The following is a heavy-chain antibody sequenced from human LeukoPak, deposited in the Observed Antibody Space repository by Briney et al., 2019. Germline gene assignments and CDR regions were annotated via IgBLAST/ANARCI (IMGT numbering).Heavy chain of an antibody. CDR3: ARSPLEWLLCGDSDYFDY. Sequence: GGSLRLSCAASGFTFSSYWMSWVRQAPGKGLEWVANIKQDGSEKYYVDSVKGRFTISRDKAKNSLYLQMNSLRAEDTAFYYCARSPLEWLLCGDSDYFDYWGQGTLVTVSS. V-gene: IGHV3-7*03. CDR2: IKQDGSEK. J-gene: IGHJ4*02. CDR1: GFTFSSYW. D-gene: IGHD3-3*01.